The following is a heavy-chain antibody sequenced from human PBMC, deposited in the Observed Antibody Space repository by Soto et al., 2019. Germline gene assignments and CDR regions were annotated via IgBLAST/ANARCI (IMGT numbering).Heavy chain of an antibody. CDR3: ARIPPDYGDYEYYFDY. CDR2: IDWDDDK. Sequence: SGPTLVNPTQTLTLTCTFSRFSLSTSGMRVSWIRQPPGKALEWLARIDWDDDKFYSTSLKTRLTISKDTSKNQVVLTMTNMDPVDTATYYCARIPPDYGDYEYYFDYWGQGTLVTVSS. V-gene: IGHV2-70*04. J-gene: IGHJ4*02. D-gene: IGHD4-17*01. CDR1: RFSLSTSGMR.